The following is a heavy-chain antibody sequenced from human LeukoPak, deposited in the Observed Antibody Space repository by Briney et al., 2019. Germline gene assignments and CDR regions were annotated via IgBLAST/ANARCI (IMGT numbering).Heavy chain of an antibody. D-gene: IGHD3-3*01. J-gene: IGHJ5*02. CDR3: ARDMETTPYYDFWSGYYKGGFDP. V-gene: IGHV4-59*11. CDR2: IYYSGST. CDR1: GGSISSHY. Sequence: SETLSLTCTVSGGSISSHYWSWLRQPPGKGLEWIGYIYYSGSTNYNPSLKGRVTISVDTSKNQFSLKLSSVTAADTAVYYCARDMETTPYYDFWSGYYKGGFDPWGQGTLVTVSS.